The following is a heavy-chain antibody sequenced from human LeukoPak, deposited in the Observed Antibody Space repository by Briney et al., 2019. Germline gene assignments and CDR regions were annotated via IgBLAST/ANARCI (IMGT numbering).Heavy chain of an antibody. J-gene: IGHJ4*02. CDR3: VLAGSGSYYFDY. Sequence: GESLKISCKGFGYRFTNYWIGWVGPVPRKGLELMGIIYPGDSDTRYSPSFQGQVTISADKSINTAYLQWSSMKASDTAMYYCVLAGSGSYYFDYWGQGILVTVSS. CDR2: IYPGDSDT. D-gene: IGHD3-10*01. V-gene: IGHV5-51*01. CDR1: GYRFTNYW.